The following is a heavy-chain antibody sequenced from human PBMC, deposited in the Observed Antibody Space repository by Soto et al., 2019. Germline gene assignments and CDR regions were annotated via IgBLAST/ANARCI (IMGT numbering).Heavy chain of an antibody. Sequence: SETLSLTCTVSGGSISSGDYYWSWIRQPPGKGLEWIGYIYYSGSTYYNPSLKSRVTISVDTSKNQFSLKLSSVTAADTAVYYCARGGTEYYYDSSGYYYLPPFDYWGQGTLVTVSS. CDR2: IYYSGST. J-gene: IGHJ4*02. CDR1: GGSISSGDYY. V-gene: IGHV4-30-4*01. D-gene: IGHD3-22*01. CDR3: ARGGTEYYYDSSGYYYLPPFDY.